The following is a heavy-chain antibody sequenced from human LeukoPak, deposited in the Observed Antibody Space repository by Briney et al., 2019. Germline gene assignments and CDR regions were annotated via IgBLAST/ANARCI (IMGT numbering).Heavy chain of an antibody. D-gene: IGHD2-21*01. Sequence: GGSLRLSCAASGFTFSSYAMSWVRQARGKGLEWVSAISGSGDRTYYADSVKGRFTISRDNSKNTLYLQMNSLRAEDTAVYYCAKDRGEHWFDPWGQGTLVPVSS. CDR3: AKDRGEHWFDP. CDR2: ISGSGDRT. J-gene: IGHJ5*02. V-gene: IGHV3-23*01. CDR1: GFTFSSYA.